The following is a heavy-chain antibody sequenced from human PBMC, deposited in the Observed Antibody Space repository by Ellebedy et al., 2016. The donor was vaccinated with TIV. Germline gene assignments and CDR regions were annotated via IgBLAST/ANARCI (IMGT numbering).Heavy chain of an antibody. CDR2: IRGKTHGGTA. CDR3: TTRDGYRDVHHYYMDV. V-gene: IGHV3-15*01. CDR1: ADSGFIFSNAW. D-gene: IGHD5-24*01. J-gene: IGHJ6*03. Sequence: GGSLRLXXAVSADSGFIFSNAWMNWVRQAPGKGLESVGRIRGKTHGGTADYAAPVKGRFIISRDESENTVYLEMNNLRTEDTAVYYCTTRDGYRDVHHYYMDVWGKGATVTVSS.